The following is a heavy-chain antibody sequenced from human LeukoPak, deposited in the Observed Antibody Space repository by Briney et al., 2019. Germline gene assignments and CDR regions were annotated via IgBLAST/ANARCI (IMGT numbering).Heavy chain of an antibody. CDR3: VFGVVITHFDY. J-gene: IGHJ4*02. Sequence: GGSLRLSCAASGFTFSNAWMSWVRQAPGKGLEWVGRIKSKTDGGTTDYAAPVKGRFTTSRDDSKNTLYLQMNSLKTEDTAVYYCVFGVVITHFDYWGQGTLVTVSS. D-gene: IGHD3-3*01. CDR1: GFTFSNAW. V-gene: IGHV3-15*01. CDR2: IKSKTDGGTT.